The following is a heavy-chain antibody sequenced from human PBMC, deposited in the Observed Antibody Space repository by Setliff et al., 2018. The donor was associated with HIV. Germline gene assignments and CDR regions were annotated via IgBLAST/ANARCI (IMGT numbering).Heavy chain of an antibody. J-gene: IGHJ6*03. CDR1: GDSISGYY. D-gene: IGHD2-15*01. CDR2: VYTSGST. V-gene: IGHV4-4*07. CDR3: ARDFRLPVDAGLYYSYYMDV. Sequence: SETLSLTCTVSGDSISGYYWSWIRQPAGKGLEWIGRVYTSGSTIYNPSLKSRVTMSVDTSKNQFSLRLSSVTAADTAVYYCARDFRLPVDAGLYYSYYMDVWGRGTTVTVSS.